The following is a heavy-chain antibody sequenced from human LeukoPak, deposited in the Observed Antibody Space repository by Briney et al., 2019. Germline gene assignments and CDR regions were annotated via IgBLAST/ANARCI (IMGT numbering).Heavy chain of an antibody. V-gene: IGHV5-51*01. CDR3: ARHIGLTTRYLDY. D-gene: IGHD4/OR15-4a*01. CDR2: IYPDDSDT. CDR1: GYSFTSYW. J-gene: IGHJ4*02. Sequence: GESLKISCRGSGYSFTSYWIGWVRQMPGKGLEWMGIIYPDDSDTRYSPSFQGHVTISADKSITTAYLQWSSPKASDTAMYYCARHIGLTTRYLDYWGQGTLVTVSS.